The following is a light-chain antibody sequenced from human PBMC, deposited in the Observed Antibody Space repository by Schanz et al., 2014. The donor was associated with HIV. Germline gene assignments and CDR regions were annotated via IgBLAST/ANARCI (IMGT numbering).Light chain of an antibody. J-gene: IGKJ4*01. V-gene: IGKV3-20*01. CDR1: QSVSSIY. Sequence: IVLTQSPGTLSLSPGERATLSCRASQSVSSIYLAWYQHKPGQAPRLLIYGVSSRATGIPDRFSGSGSGTDFTLTISRLEPEDFAVYYCLQYGSSPLTFGGGTKVEIK. CDR2: GVS. CDR3: LQYGSSPLT.